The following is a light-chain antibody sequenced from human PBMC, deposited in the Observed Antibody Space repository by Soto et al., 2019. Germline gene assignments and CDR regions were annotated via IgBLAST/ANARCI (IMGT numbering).Light chain of an antibody. CDR2: EVS. Sequence: QSALTQPASVSGSPGQSITISCTGTSSDVGSYNVVSWYQQHPGKAPKLLIYEVSKRPPGVSDRFSGSKAGNTASLTISGLQAEDEADYHCCSYAGSSSAYVFGTGTKLTVL. V-gene: IGLV2-23*02. CDR1: SSDVGSYNV. J-gene: IGLJ1*01. CDR3: CSYAGSSSAYV.